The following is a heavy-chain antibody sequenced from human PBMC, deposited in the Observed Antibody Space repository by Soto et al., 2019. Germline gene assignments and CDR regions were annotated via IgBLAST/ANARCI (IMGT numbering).Heavy chain of an antibody. J-gene: IGHJ3*02. CDR2: IYPGDSDT. Sequence: GESLKISCKGSGYSFTSYWIGWVRQMPGKGLEWMGIIYPGDSDTRYSPSFQGQVTISADKSISTAYLQWSSLKASDTAMYYCARTYCSSTSCYLNAFNIWGQGTMVTVSS. CDR1: GYSFTSYW. D-gene: IGHD2-2*01. V-gene: IGHV5-51*01. CDR3: ARTYCSSTSCYLNAFNI.